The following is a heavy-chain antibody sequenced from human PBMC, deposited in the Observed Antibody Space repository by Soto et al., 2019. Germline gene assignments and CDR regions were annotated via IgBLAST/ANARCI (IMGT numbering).Heavy chain of an antibody. D-gene: IGHD4-17*01. CDR3: ARDLDYGDYALGDY. Sequence: QVQLVESGGGVVQPGRSLRLSCAASGFTFSNYSIHWVRQAPGKGLEWVAVIWNAGNDKYYADSVKGRFTISRDNSRNTLYLQMNSLRAEDTAVYYCARDLDYGDYALGDYWGQGTLVTVSS. J-gene: IGHJ4*02. V-gene: IGHV3-33*01. CDR2: IWNAGNDK. CDR1: GFTFSNYS.